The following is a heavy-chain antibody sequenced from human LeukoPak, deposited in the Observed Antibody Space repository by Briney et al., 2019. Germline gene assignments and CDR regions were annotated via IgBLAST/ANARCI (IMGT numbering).Heavy chain of an antibody. V-gene: IGHV1-69*05. J-gene: IGHJ4*02. CDR3: ARSRASYGFGSYYFDC. Sequence: ASVKVSCKASGGTFSSYAISWVRQAPGQGLEWMGGIIPIFGTANYAQKFQGRVTITTDESTSTAYMELSSLRSEDTAVYYCARSRASYGFGSYYFDCWGQGALVTVSS. CDR2: IIPIFGTA. D-gene: IGHD5-18*01. CDR1: GGTFSSYA.